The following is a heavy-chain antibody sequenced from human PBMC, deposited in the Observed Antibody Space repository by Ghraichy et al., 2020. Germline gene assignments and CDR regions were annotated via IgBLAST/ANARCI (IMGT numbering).Heavy chain of an antibody. V-gene: IGHV4-34*01. CDR1: GGSFSGYY. D-gene: IGHD2-2*02. J-gene: IGHJ5*02. CDR3: ASRGYCSSTSCYTGWFDP. CDR2: INHSGST. Sequence: SETLSLTCAVYGGSFSGYYWSWIRQPPGKGLEWIGEINHSGSTNYNPSLKSRVTISVDTSKNQFSLKLSSVTAADTAVYYCASRGYCSSTSCYTGWFDPWGQGTLVTVSS.